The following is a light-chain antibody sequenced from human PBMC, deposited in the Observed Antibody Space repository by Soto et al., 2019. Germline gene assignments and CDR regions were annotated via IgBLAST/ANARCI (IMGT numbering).Light chain of an antibody. Sequence: QSVMTQPTSVSAAPGQKVTISCSGSSSNIGNDDVSWYQQLPGTAPKLLIYDNNKRPSGIPDRFSGSKSGTSATLGITGLQTGDEADYYCGTWDNSLSGVVFGGGTKLTVL. J-gene: IGLJ2*01. CDR1: SSNIGNDD. CDR2: DNN. V-gene: IGLV1-51*01. CDR3: GTWDNSLSGVV.